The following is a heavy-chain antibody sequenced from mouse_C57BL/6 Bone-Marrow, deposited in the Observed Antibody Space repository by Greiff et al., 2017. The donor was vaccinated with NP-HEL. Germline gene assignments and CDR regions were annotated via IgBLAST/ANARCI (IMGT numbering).Heavy chain of an antibody. CDR2: IDPSDSYT. Sequence: QVQLQQPGAELVMPGASVKLSCKASGYTFTSYWMHWVKQRPGQSLEWIGEIDPSDSYTNYNQKFKGKSTLTVDKSSSTAYMQLSSLTSEDSAVYYCARGRDYYGSSPLDYWGQGTTLTVSS. V-gene: IGHV1-69*01. CDR3: ARGRDYYGSSPLDY. D-gene: IGHD1-1*01. J-gene: IGHJ2*01. CDR1: GYTFTSYW.